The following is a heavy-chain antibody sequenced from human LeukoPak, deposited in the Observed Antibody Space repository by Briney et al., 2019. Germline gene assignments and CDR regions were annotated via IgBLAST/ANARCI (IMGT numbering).Heavy chain of an antibody. CDR2: ISGSDEST. D-gene: IGHD7-27*01. CDR1: GFTFSSYD. V-gene: IGHV3-23*01. Sequence: SGGSLSLSCAASGFTFSSYDMSWIRQAPGKGLEWVSEISGSDESTKYVDSVKGRFTISRDNSKNTLYLLLNSLRVDDTAVYYCANRRLGRGAFDIWGQGTMVTVSS. J-gene: IGHJ3*02. CDR3: ANRRLGRGAFDI.